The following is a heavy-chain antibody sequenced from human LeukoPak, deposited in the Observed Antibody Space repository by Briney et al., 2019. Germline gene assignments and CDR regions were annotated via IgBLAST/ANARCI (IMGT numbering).Heavy chain of an antibody. D-gene: IGHD1-26*01. Sequence: PSETLSLTCTVSGGSISSSAYYWGWIRQPPGKGLEWIGSLYYSGSTYYNPSLKSRDTISVDTSKKQFSLKLTSVTAADTAVYYCSRQGGSPDWFDPWGQGTLVTVSS. CDR2: LYYSGST. CDR3: SRQGGSPDWFDP. CDR1: GGSISSSAYY. V-gene: IGHV4-39*01. J-gene: IGHJ5*02.